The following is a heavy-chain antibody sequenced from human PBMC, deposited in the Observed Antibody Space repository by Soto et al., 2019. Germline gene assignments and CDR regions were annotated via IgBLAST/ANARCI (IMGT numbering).Heavy chain of an antibody. Sequence: EVQLVESGGGLVQPGGSLRLYCAASGFSFSTDWMHWVRQAPGKGLVWVSRINDDGSFTSYADSVKGRFTISRDNAKNKLYLQMNSLSADDTAVYYCPVGAAAARVGGYWGQGTLVTVSS. CDR3: PVGAAAARVGGY. J-gene: IGHJ4*02. D-gene: IGHD2-2*01. V-gene: IGHV3-74*01. CDR1: GFSFSTDW. CDR2: INDDGSFT.